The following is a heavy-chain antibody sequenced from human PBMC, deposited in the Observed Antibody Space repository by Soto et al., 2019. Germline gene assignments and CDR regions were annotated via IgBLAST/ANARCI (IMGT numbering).Heavy chain of an antibody. V-gene: IGHV4-59*08. J-gene: IGHJ5*02. CDR1: GGSISSYY. CDR3: ARLYYYGSGSITFDP. D-gene: IGHD3-10*01. CDR2: IYYSGST. Sequence: QVQLQESGPGLVKPSETLSLTCTVSGGSISSYYWSWIRQPPGKGLEWIGYIYYSGSTNYNPSLKSRVTISVDRSKNQFSLKLSSVTAADTAVYYCARLYYYGSGSITFDPWGQGTLVTVSS.